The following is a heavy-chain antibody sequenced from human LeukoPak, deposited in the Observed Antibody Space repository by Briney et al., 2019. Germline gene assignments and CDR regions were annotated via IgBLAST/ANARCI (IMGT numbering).Heavy chain of an antibody. CDR1: GGSISSSSYN. D-gene: IGHD6-13*01. CDR2: VYYSGGT. Sequence: SETLSLTCNVSGGSISSSSYNWGWIRQPPGKPLEWIGSVYYSGGTYYNPSLKSRVTISIDTSKNQFSLKLSSVTAADTALYYCARGPGTWYYYWGQGTLVTVSS. V-gene: IGHV4-39*07. J-gene: IGHJ4*02. CDR3: ARGPGTWYYY.